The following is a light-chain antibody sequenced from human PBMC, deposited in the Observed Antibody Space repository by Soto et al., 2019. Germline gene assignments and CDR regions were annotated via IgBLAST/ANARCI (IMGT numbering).Light chain of an antibody. V-gene: IGKV3-20*01. CDR3: QQDGSAPLT. CDR2: GAS. J-gene: IGKJ1*01. Sequence: ESVLTQYPGTLSLSPGERATLSCRASQSVSSSYLAWYQQKPGQAPRLLIYGASSMATGIPDRFSGSGSGTDFTLTISRLEPEDVAVYYCQQDGSAPLTFGQGTKVEIK. CDR1: QSVSSSY.